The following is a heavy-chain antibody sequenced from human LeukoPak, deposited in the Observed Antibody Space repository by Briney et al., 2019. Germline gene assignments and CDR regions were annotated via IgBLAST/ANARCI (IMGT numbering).Heavy chain of an antibody. D-gene: IGHD5-12*01. J-gene: IGHJ4*02. V-gene: IGHV3-21*01. CDR1: GFTFSSNS. CDR3: ARGEGGYDFNFDY. Sequence: GGSLRLSCAASGFTFSSNSMYWVRQAPGKGLEWVSSISSSSSYIYYADSVKGRFTISRDNAKNSLYLQMNSLRAEDTAVYYCARGEGGYDFNFDYWGQGTLVTVSS. CDR2: ISSSSSYI.